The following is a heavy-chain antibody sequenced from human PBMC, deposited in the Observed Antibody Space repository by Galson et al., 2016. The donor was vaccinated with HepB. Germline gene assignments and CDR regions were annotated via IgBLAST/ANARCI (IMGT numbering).Heavy chain of an antibody. J-gene: IGHJ6*02. Sequence: SLRLSCAGSGFIFSTYDMHWVRQPTGKGLEWVSAIGTVGDTHYHDSVKGRFTISRENATTSLYSQMNSLRAGDTAVYYCGRGKALWELPPYYGMNVWGQGNTVIVSS. CDR1: GFIFSTYD. D-gene: IGHD1-26*01. CDR2: IGTVGDT. V-gene: IGHV3-13*04. CDR3: GRGKALWELPPYYGMNV.